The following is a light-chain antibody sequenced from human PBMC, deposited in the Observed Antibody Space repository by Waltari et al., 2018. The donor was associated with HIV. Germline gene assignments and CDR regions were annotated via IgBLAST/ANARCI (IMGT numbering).Light chain of an antibody. CDR3: QSFDSSLSNLVV. CDR2: GDT. V-gene: IGLV1-40*01. J-gene: IGLJ2*01. CDR1: SSNIGAGHA. Sequence: QAVLTQPPSVPGAPQQRGTIPCTGISSNIGAGHAVHGYQHLPGTPPKPLIYGDTPRPSGVPDRFSGSKSGTSASLAIAGLQTEDEAVFYCQSFDSSLSNLVVFGGGTKVTVL.